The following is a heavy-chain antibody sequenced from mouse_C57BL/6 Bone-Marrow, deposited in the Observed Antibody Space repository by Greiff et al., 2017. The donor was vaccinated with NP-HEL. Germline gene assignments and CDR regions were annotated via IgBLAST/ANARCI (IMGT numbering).Heavy chain of an antibody. CDR3: ARGADGYSWYFDV. J-gene: IGHJ1*03. D-gene: IGHD2-3*01. CDR2: IYPGDGDT. V-gene: IGHV1-82*01. CDR1: GYAFSSSW. Sequence: VKVVESGPELVKPGASVKISCKASGYAFSSSWMNWVKQRPGKGLEWIGRIYPGDGDTNYNGKFKGKATLTADKSSSTAYMQLSSLTSEDSAVYFCARGADGYSWYFDVWGTGTTVTVSS.